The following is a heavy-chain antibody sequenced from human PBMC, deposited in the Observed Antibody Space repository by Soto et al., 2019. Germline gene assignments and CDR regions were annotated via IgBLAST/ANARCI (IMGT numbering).Heavy chain of an antibody. CDR1: GFTFNTYD. CDR2: ITTSSAYI. V-gene: IGHV3-21*01. J-gene: IGHJ5*01. D-gene: IGHD3-16*01. CDR3: VSSGNARFLRHSWCDS. Sequence: EVQLVESGGGLVKPGGSLRLSCAASGFTFNTYDMNWVRQAPGKGLEWVSSITTSSAYIYYADSLKGRITISRDNATNSLFLQMHSLRAEDTAVYYCVSSGNARFLRHSWCDSWGKGTLVTVSS.